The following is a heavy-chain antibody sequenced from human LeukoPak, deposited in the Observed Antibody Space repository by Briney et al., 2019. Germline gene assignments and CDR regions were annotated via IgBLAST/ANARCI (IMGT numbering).Heavy chain of an antibody. D-gene: IGHD6-13*01. V-gene: IGHV1-2*04. Sequence: ASVKVSCKASNYTFTSYGISWVRQAPGQGLEWMGWINPNSGGTNYAQKFQGWVTMTRDTSISTAYMELSRLRSDDTAVYYCASAHSSSWPLDYWGQGTLVTVSS. CDR3: ASAHSSSWPLDY. J-gene: IGHJ4*02. CDR2: INPNSGGT. CDR1: NYTFTSYG.